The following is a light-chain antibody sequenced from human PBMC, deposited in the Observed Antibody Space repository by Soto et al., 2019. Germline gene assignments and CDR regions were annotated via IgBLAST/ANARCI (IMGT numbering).Light chain of an antibody. J-gene: IGKJ1*01. CDR2: KAS. CDR3: QQYNSYWT. Sequence: DIQMTQSPSTLSASVGDRVPITCRASQSISSWLAWYQQKPGKAPKLLIYKASGLDSGVPSRFSGSGSGTDFTLTISSLQPDDFATYYCQQYNSYWTFGQGTKVDIK. CDR1: QSISSW. V-gene: IGKV1-5*03.